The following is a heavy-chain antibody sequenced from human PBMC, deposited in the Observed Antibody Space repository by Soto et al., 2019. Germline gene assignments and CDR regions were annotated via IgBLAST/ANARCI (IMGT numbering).Heavy chain of an antibody. CDR2: INPGDSDT. D-gene: IGHD6-19*01. V-gene: IGHV5-51*01. CDR3: ARAGEIFRSGPTF. CDR1: GYSFSSYR. Sequence: PGESMEISCKVSGYSFSSYRIGWVRPLPGKGLEWMGIINPGDSDTRYSPSFQGQVTISAEKSIDTAYLQWSSLKASDSAIYYCARAGEIFRSGPTFWGQGTLVTVSS. J-gene: IGHJ4*02.